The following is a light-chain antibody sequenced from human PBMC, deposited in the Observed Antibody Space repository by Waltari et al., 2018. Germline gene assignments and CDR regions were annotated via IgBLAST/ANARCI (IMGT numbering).Light chain of an antibody. CDR3: QQYNNWPDT. V-gene: IGKV3-15*01. Sequence: EIVMTQSPATLSVSPGERATLSCRASQSVSSNLAWYQQKPGQAPRLLIYGASTRATGIPVRFSGSGSGTEFTLTISSLQSEDFAVYYCQQYNNWPDTFGGGTKVEIK. J-gene: IGKJ4*01. CDR1: QSVSSN. CDR2: GAS.